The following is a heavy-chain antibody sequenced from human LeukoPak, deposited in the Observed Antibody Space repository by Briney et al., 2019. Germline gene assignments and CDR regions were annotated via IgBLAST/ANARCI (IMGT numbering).Heavy chain of an antibody. J-gene: IGHJ5*02. Sequence: GGSLRLSCAASGSTFSSYGMHWVRQAPGKGLEWVAVIWYDGSNKYYADSVKGRFTISRDNSKNTLYLQMNSLRAEDTAVYYCAKADKWLVPASWGQGTLVTVSS. V-gene: IGHV3-33*06. CDR2: IWYDGSNK. CDR3: AKADKWLVPAS. CDR1: GSTFSSYG. D-gene: IGHD6-19*01.